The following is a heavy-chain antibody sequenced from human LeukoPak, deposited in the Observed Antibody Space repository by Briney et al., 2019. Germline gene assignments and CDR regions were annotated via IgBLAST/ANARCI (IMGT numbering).Heavy chain of an antibody. CDR2: IRYGGSNK. Sequence: GGSLRLSCAASGFTFSIYGMHWVRQAPGKGLEWVALIRYGGSNKYYVDSVKGRYTISRDNSKNTLYMQMNSLRAEDTAVYYCAKDPIYCSSTRCYRPNWFDPWGQGTLVTVSS. V-gene: IGHV3-30*02. CDR1: GFTFSIYG. J-gene: IGHJ5*02. D-gene: IGHD2-2*02. CDR3: AKDPIYCSSTRCYRPNWFDP.